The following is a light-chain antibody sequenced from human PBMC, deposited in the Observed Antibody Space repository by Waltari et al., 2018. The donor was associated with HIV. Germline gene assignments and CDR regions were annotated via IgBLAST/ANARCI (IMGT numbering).Light chain of an antibody. J-gene: IGKJ3*01. CDR3: QQSFSSPLT. Sequence: DIQMTQSPSSLSASVGDSVTITCRASQTVTNKVNWYQQKPGKAPKVLIYDASTLQSGVPSRFRGGGSCTDFTLTIPSLQLDDFATYFCQQSFSSPLTFGPGTKVDI. V-gene: IGKV1-39*01. CDR1: QTVTNK. CDR2: DAS.